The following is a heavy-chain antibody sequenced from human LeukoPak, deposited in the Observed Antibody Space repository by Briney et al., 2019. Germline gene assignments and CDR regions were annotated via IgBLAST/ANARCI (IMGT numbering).Heavy chain of an antibody. CDR2: INPNSGGT. V-gene: IGHV1-2*02. J-gene: IGHJ5*02. CDR3: AREKRVAGSRGGFDP. CDR1: GYTFTGYY. Sequence: ASVKVSCRASGYTFTGYYMHWVRQAPGQGLGWMGWINPNSGGTNYAQKFQGRVTMTRGTSISTAYMELSRLRSDDTAVYYCAREKRVAGSRGGFDPWGQGTLVTVSS. D-gene: IGHD6-19*01.